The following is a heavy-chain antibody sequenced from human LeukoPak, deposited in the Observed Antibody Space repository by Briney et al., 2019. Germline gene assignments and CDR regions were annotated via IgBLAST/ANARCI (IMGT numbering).Heavy chain of an antibody. Sequence: GGSLRLFCAASGFTFSRYWMSWVRQAPGKGLEWVANINQDGSEKYYVDSVKGRFTISRDNAKKSVYLQVNSLRAEDTAVYYCARDWGAVLTVYHNDLWGQGTLVTVSS. V-gene: IGHV3-7*05. J-gene: IGHJ4*02. D-gene: IGHD4/OR15-4a*01. CDR2: INQDGSEK. CDR1: GFTFSRYW. CDR3: ARDWGAVLTVYHNDL.